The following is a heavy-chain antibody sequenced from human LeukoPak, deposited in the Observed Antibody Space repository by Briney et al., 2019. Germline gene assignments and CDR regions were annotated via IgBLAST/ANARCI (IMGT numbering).Heavy chain of an antibody. J-gene: IGHJ4*02. CDR3: ARSRRVGNGEYPDY. CDR1: GYTFTGYY. CDR2: INPNTGDT. Sequence: ASVKVSCKASGYTFTGYYMHWVRKTPGQGLEWMGWINPNTGDTNYGRKFQDRVTMTRDTSINTAYMELRSLRSDGTAVYYCARSRRVGNGEYPDYWGQGTLVTVSS. D-gene: IGHD3-10*01. V-gene: IGHV1-2*02.